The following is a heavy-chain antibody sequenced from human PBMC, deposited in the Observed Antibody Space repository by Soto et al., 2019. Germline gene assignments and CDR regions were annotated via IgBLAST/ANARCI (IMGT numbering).Heavy chain of an antibody. Sequence: SETLSLTCSVSGGYISSGYYYWSWLRQPPVQGLGCLGNIYDSWPTYYHHSLNCHLIISIATSKKQCSLKVGSVTAADTSVYYCASSSLYGMDVWGQGTTVTV. CDR2: IYDSWPT. CDR1: GGYISSGYYY. J-gene: IGHJ6*02. V-gene: IGHV4-30-4*01. CDR3: ASSSLYGMDV.